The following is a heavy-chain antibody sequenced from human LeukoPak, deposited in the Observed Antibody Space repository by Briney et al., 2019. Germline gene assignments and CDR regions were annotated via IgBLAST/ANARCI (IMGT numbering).Heavy chain of an antibody. D-gene: IGHD6-19*01. J-gene: IGHJ4*02. V-gene: IGHV3-74*01. Sequence: GGSLRLSCAASGFTFSSYWMHWVRQAPGMGLVWVSRINSDGSSTSYADSVKGRFTISRDNAKNTLYLQMNSLRAEDTAVYYCARGPNFSGWLDYWGQGTLVTVSS. CDR2: INSDGSST. CDR3: ARGPNFSGWLDY. CDR1: GFTFSSYW.